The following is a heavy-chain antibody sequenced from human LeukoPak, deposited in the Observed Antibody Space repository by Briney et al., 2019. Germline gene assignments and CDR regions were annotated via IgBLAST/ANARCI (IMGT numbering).Heavy chain of an antibody. J-gene: IGHJ4*02. CDR3: ARSVYSSGCFDY. CDR1: GYTFTGYY. Sequence: ASVKVSCKASGYTFTGYYMHWVRQAPGQGLEWMGWINPSSGGTNYAQKFQGRVTMTRDTSISTAYMELSRLRSDDTAVYYCARSVYSSGCFDYWGQGTLVTVSS. CDR2: INPSSGGT. D-gene: IGHD6-19*01. V-gene: IGHV1-2*02.